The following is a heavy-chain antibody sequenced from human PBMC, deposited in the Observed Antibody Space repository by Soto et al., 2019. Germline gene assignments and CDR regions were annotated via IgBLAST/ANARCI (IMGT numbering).Heavy chain of an antibody. Sequence: QVQLVQSGAEVKKPGASVKVSCKASGYTFTGYYMHWVRQAPGQGLEWMGWINPNSGGTNYAQKFQGRVTMTRDTSISAASMELSRLRSDDTTVHYRASGSGWYRENWCDPSGQATLVTVSS. D-gene: IGHD6-19*01. CDR3: ASGSGWYRENWCDP. CDR2: INPNSGGT. J-gene: IGHJ5*02. V-gene: IGHV1-2*02. CDR1: GYTFTGYY.